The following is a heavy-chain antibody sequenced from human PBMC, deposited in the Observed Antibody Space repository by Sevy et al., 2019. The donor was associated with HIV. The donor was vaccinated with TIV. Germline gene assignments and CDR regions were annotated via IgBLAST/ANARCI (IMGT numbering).Heavy chain of an antibody. CDR3: ASPRGAPEFWSGYPQWWFDP. J-gene: IGHJ5*02. V-gene: IGHV4-39*01. Sequence: SETLSLTCTVSGGSISSSSYYWGWIRQPPGKGLEGIGSIYYSGSTYYNPSHKSRVTISVDTSKNQFSLKLSAVTAADTAVYYCASPRGAPEFWSGYPQWWFDPWGQGTLVTVSS. CDR2: IYYSGST. D-gene: IGHD3-3*01. CDR1: GGSISSSSYY.